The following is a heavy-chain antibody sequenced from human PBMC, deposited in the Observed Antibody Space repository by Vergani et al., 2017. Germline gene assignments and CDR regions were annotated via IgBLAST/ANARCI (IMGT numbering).Heavy chain of an antibody. Sequence: QVQLVQSGAAVKKPGASVKVSCKASGYTFTSYDINWVRQATGQGLEWMGWMNPNSGNTIYAQKFQGRVTMTEDTSTDTAYMELSSLRSEDTAVYYCATPRLRFSYYYYYGMDVWGQGTTVTVSS. CDR1: GYTFTSYD. CDR2: MNPNSGNT. V-gene: IGHV1-8*01. J-gene: IGHJ6*02. CDR3: ATPRLRFSYYYYYGMDV. D-gene: IGHD5-12*01.